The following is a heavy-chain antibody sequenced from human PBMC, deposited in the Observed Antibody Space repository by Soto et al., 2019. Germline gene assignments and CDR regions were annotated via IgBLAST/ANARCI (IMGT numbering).Heavy chain of an antibody. V-gene: IGHV3-23*01. CDR3: AQDLKNTAGTVFGY. CDR2: ITTSGTST. Sequence: EVQLLESGGGLVQPGGSLRLSCAVSGTTFSSYAMTWVRQAPGKGLEWVAAITTSGTSTFYTDSVKGRFIISRDNSKDTLYLQMKSLRADDPAIYFFAQDLKNTAGTVFGYWGQGTLVTCSS. CDR1: GTTFSSYA. D-gene: IGHD5-18*01. J-gene: IGHJ4*02.